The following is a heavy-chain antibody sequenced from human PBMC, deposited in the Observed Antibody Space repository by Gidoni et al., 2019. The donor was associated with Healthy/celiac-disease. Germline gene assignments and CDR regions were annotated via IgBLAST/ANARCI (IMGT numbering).Heavy chain of an antibody. CDR2: ISYDGSKK. Sequence: QVQLVESGGGVVQPGRSLRLSCAASGVTFSSSGMQWVRQAPGKGLEWVAVISYDGSKKYYADSVKGRFTISRDNSKNTLYLQMNSLRAEDTAVYYCAKDVTMVRGVIGGMDVWGQGTTVTVSS. J-gene: IGHJ6*02. D-gene: IGHD3-10*01. V-gene: IGHV3-30*18. CDR1: GVTFSSSG. CDR3: AKDVTMVRGVIGGMDV.